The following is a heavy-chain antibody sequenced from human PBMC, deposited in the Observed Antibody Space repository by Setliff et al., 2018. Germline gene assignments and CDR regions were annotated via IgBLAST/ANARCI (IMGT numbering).Heavy chain of an antibody. J-gene: IGHJ6*02. CDR2: IKRITDSGTT. V-gene: IGHV3-15*01. D-gene: IGHD6-19*01. CDR3: TTSPISSGWHSNFDYNMDV. CDR1: GFTFSNAW. Sequence: GGSLRLSCTASGFTFSNAWMGWVRQAPGKGLEWVGRIKRITDSGTTDHAAPVKGRFTVSRDDSISTLYLQMNSLKTEDTAVYYCTTSPISSGWHSNFDYNMDVWGQGTTVTVSS.